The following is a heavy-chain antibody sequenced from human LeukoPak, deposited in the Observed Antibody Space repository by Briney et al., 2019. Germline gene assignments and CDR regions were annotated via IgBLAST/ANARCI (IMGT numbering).Heavy chain of an antibody. V-gene: IGHV4-30-4*08. J-gene: IGHJ4*02. CDR2: IYYSGST. CDR1: GGSISSGDYY. CDR3: ARSSINVLMVFLDY. Sequence: TSETLSLTCTVSGGSISSGDYYWSWIRQPPGKGLEWIGYIYYSGSTYYNPSLKSRVTISVDTSKNQFSLKLSSVTAADTAVYYCARSSINVLMVFLDYWGQGTLVTVSS. D-gene: IGHD2-8*01.